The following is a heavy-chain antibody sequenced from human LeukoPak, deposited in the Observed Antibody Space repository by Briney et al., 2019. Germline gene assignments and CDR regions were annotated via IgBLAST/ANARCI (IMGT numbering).Heavy chain of an antibody. Sequence: GGSLRLSCAASGFTFDDYGMSWVRQAPGKGLEWVSGMNWNGGSTGYADSVKGRFTISRDNAKNSLYLQMNSLRAEDTALYYCARRATVVVVAATQDYYYYYMDVWGKGTTVTVSS. CDR2: MNWNGGST. V-gene: IGHV3-20*04. J-gene: IGHJ6*03. CDR1: GFTFDDYG. CDR3: ARRATVVVVAATQDYYYYYMDV. D-gene: IGHD2-15*01.